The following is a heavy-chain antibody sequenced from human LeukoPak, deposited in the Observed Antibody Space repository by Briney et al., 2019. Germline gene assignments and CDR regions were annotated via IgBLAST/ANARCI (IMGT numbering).Heavy chain of an antibody. J-gene: IGHJ4*02. CDR1: GGSISSYY. CDR2: IYYSGST. D-gene: IGHD3-22*01. CDR3: ARGLSYDSSAPIGGFDY. V-gene: IGHV4-59*01. Sequence: SETLSLTCTVSGGSISSYYWSWIRQPPGKGLEWIGYIYYSGSTNYNLSLKSRVTISVDTSKNQFSLKLSSVTAADTAVYYCARGLSYDSSAPIGGFDYWGQGTLVTVSS.